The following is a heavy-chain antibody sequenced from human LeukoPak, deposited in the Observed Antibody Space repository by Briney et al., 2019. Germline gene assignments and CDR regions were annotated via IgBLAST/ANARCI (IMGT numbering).Heavy chain of an antibody. CDR2: IYYSGST. CDR3: ARPGRAARPDYYYYYMDV. J-gene: IGHJ6*03. CDR1: GGSISSSSYY. V-gene: IGHV4-39*01. Sequence: KPSETLSLTCTVSGGSISSSSYYWGWIRQPPGKGLEWIGSIYYSGSTYYNPSLKSRVTISVDTSKNQFSLKLSSVTAADTAVYYCARPGRAARPDYYYYYMDVWGKGTTVTVSS. D-gene: IGHD6-6*01.